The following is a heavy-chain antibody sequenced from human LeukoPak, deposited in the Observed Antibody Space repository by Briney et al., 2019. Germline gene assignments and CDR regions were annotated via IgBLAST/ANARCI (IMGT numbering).Heavy chain of an antibody. D-gene: IGHD6-13*01. CDR1: GFTFSSYA. CDR2: ISDTGGST. Sequence: PPGGSLRLSCAASGFTFSSYALSWVRQAPGKGLEWVSGISDTGGSTYYADSVKGRFTISRDNSKNTLYLQMNSLRAEDTAVYYCAKDLSYSSSWYRWGGDYGMDVWGQGTTVTVSS. V-gene: IGHV3-23*01. CDR3: AKDLSYSSSWYRWGGDYGMDV. J-gene: IGHJ6*02.